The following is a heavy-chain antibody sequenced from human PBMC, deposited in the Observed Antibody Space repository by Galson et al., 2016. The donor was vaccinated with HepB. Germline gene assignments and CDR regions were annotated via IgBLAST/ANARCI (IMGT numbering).Heavy chain of an antibody. V-gene: IGHV3-43*01. CDR1: GFTFDDYT. J-gene: IGHJ4*02. D-gene: IGHD3-16*01. CDR3: ARDRSPYEPLGPDY. CDR2: ISWDGSNK. Sequence: SLRLSCAASGFTFDDYTMHWLRQVPGKGLEWVALISWDGSNKFYSETVRGRFTISRDNTKNSLYLQMNGLRAEDTAVYYCARDRSPYEPLGPDYWGQGTLVTVSP.